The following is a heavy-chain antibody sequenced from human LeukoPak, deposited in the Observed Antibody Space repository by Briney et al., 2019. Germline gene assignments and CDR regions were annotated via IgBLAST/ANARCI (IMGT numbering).Heavy chain of an antibody. V-gene: IGHV1-18*01. J-gene: IGHJ4*02. CDR3: ARDRVDYDILTPYDY. CDR2: ISAYNGNT. Sequence: ASVKVSCKASGYTFTSYGISWVRQAPGQGLEWMGWISAYNGNTNYAQKLQGRVTMTTDTPTSTAYMELRSLRSDDTAVYYCARDRVDYDILTPYDYWGQGTLVTVSS. CDR1: GYTFTSYG. D-gene: IGHD3-9*01.